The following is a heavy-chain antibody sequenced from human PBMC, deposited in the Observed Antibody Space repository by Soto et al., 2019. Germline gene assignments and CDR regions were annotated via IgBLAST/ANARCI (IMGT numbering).Heavy chain of an antibody. CDR2: ISGSGGST. V-gene: IGHV3-23*01. D-gene: IGHD5-18*01. CDR1: GFTFSSYA. J-gene: IGHJ4*02. CDR3: AKDLWTGGYSYGYGDFGY. Sequence: EVQLLESGGGLVQPGGSLRLSCAASGFTFSSYAMSWVRQAPGKGLEWVSAISGSGGSTYYADSVKGRFTISRDNSKNTLYLQMNSLRAEDTAVYYCAKDLWTGGYSYGYGDFGYWGQGTLVTVSS.